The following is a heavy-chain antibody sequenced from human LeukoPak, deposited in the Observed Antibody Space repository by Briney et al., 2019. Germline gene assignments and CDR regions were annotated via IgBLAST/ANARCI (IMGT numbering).Heavy chain of an antibody. J-gene: IGHJ4*02. V-gene: IGHV4-59*01. CDR2: IYYSGST. CDR1: GGSISSYY. Sequence: PSETLSLTCTVSGGSISSYYWSWIRQPPGKGLEWNGYIYYSGSTNYNPSLKSRVTISVDTSKNQFSLKLSSVTAADTAVYYCATSVTMIVVVLFDYWGQGTLVTVSS. D-gene: IGHD3-22*01. CDR3: ATSVTMIVVVLFDY.